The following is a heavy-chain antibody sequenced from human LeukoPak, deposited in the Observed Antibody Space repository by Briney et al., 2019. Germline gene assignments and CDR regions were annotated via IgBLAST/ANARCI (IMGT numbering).Heavy chain of an antibody. V-gene: IGHV4-4*07. D-gene: IGHD3-10*01. Sequence: PSETLSLTCTVSGGSISSYYWSWIRQPAGKGLEWIGRIYPSGTTYYIPSLKSRITMSLDTSESQFSLSLSSVTAADTAVYYCAREEMVWGVTHFDYWGQGTLVTVSS. J-gene: IGHJ4*02. CDR2: IYPSGTT. CDR3: AREEMVWGVTHFDY. CDR1: GGSISSYY.